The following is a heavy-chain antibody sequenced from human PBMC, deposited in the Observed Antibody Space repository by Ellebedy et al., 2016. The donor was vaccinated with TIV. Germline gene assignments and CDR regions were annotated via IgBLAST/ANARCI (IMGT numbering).Heavy chain of an antibody. CDR2: VRSDGTTK. J-gene: IGHJ6*02. Sequence: PGGSLRLSCTASAFTFDVYGMHWVRQAPGQGLEWVAFVRSDGTTKYYMDSVKGRFTISRDSSKSTLDLQMNSLRIEDTGVYYCVKGAYPVPTVMAVWGHGTMVIVSS. V-gene: IGHV3-30*02. CDR3: VKGAYPVPTVMAV. CDR1: AFTFDVYG. D-gene: IGHD4/OR15-4a*01.